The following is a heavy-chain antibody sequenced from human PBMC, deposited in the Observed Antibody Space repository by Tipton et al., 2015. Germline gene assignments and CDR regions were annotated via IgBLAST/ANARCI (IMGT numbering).Heavy chain of an antibody. D-gene: IGHD3-3*01. J-gene: IGHJ6*02. Sequence: QSGPEVKKPGASVTVSCRASDYILRLYGISWVRQAPGQGLEWMGWINSYNGYTNYAQKLQGRVTMTTDTSTSTAYMDLRSLRSDDTAVYYCARVPKYYDFWSGYFDHYYAYGMDVWGQGTTVTVSS. V-gene: IGHV1-18*01. CDR3: ARVPKYYDFWSGYFDHYYAYGMDV. CDR2: INSYNGYT. CDR1: DYILRLYG.